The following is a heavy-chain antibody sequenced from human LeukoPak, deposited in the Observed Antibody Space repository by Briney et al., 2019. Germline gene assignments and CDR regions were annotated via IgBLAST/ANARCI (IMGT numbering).Heavy chain of an antibody. J-gene: IGHJ3*02. CDR2: MSYTWNT. CDR3: TRGPQGSSTWYPI. V-gene: IGHV4-59*05. Sequence: GSLRLSCAASGFTFSSYEMNWVRQAPGKGLEWLGSMSYTWNTYNNPSLKSRVTISVDTSKNQFSLRLSSVTAADTAVYFCTRGPQGSSTWYPIWGQGTMVTVSS. CDR1: GFTFSSYE. D-gene: IGHD6-13*01.